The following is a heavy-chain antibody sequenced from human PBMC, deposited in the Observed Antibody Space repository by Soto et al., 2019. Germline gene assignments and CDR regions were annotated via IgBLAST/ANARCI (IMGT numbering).Heavy chain of an antibody. CDR1: GASISGFC. D-gene: IGHD1-1*01. V-gene: IGHV4-4*07. CDR3: VRDGTKTLRDWFDP. J-gene: IGHJ5*02. Sequence: QVQLQESGPGLVKPSETLSLTCTVSGASISGFCWSWIRKSAGKGLEWIGRIYATGTTDYNPSLKSRVMMSVDTSKKQFSLKLRSVTAADTAVYYCVRDGTKTLRDWFDPWGQGISVTVSS. CDR2: IYATGTT.